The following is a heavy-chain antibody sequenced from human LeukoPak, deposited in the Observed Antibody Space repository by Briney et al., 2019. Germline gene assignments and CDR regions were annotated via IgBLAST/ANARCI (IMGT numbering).Heavy chain of an antibody. D-gene: IGHD3-10*01. J-gene: IGHJ6*03. CDR2: ISAYNGNT. CDR1: GYTFTSYG. CDR3: ARDLKRFGELSGHYYYYMDV. V-gene: IGHV1-18*01. Sequence: ASVKVSCKASGYTFTSYGISWVRQAPGQGLEWMGWISAYNGNTNYAQKLQGRVTMTTDTSTSTAYMELRSLRSDDTAVYYCARDLKRFGELSGHYYYYMDVWGKGTTVTVSS.